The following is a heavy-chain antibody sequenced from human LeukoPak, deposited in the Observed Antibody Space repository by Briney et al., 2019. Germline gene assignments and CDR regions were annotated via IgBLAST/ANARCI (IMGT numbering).Heavy chain of an antibody. D-gene: IGHD3-3*01. CDR3: ARDYDFWSGYFAYYYYGMDV. CDR1: GYTFTSYG. Sequence: ASVKVSCKASGYTFTSYGISWVRQAPGQGLEWMRWISAYNGNTNYAQKLQGRVTMTTDTSTSTAYMELRSLRSDDTAVYYCARDYDFWSGYFAYYYYGMDVWGQGTTVTVSS. CDR2: ISAYNGNT. V-gene: IGHV1-18*01. J-gene: IGHJ6*02.